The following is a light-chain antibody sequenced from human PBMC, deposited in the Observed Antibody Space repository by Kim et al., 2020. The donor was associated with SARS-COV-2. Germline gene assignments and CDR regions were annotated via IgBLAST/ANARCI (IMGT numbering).Light chain of an antibody. CDR2: DAS. V-gene: IGKV1-33*01. CDR1: QDINNS. J-gene: IGKJ4*01. Sequence: ASVGDRVTITCQASQDINNSLNWYQHKPGKAPKLLIYDASHLERGVPSRFSGSGSGTDFTFTISSLQPEDIATYYCQQYDDLITFGGGTKVDIK. CDR3: QQYDDLIT.